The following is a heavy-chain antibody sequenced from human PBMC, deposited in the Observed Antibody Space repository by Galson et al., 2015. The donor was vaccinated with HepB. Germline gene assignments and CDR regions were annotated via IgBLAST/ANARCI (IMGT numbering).Heavy chain of an antibody. CDR2: IRSKAYGGTT. CDR1: GFTFGDYP. J-gene: IGHJ6*02. Sequence: LRLSCAASGFTFGDYPMSWFRQAPGKGLEWVGFIRSKAYGGTTEYAASVKGRFIISRDDSKSIAYLQMNSLKTDDTAVYYCTRPPWGWDYGDYRGMDVWGQGTTVTVSS. D-gene: IGHD4-17*01. V-gene: IGHV3-49*03. CDR3: TRPPWGWDYGDYRGMDV.